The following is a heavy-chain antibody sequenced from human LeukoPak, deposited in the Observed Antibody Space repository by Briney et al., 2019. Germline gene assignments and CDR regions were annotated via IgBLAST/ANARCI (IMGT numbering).Heavy chain of an antibody. CDR3: AKDRAGDYPPGYFDL. V-gene: IGHV3-23*01. Sequence: SGGSLRLSCAASGFTFSSYAMSWVRQAPAKGLEWVSGISGSGGSTYYADSVKGRFTISRDNSKNTLYLQMNSLRAEDTAVYYCAKDRAGDYPPGYFDLWGRGTLVTVSS. CDR1: GFTFSSYA. J-gene: IGHJ2*01. D-gene: IGHD4-17*01. CDR2: ISGSGGST.